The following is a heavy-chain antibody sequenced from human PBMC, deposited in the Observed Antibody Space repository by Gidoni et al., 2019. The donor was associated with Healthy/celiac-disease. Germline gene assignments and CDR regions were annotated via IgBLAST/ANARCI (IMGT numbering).Heavy chain of an antibody. CDR3: ARSDDSSGYYSVGGPGDY. CDR1: GGTFSSYA. D-gene: IGHD3-22*01. Sequence: QVQLVQSGAEVKKPGSSVKVSCKASGGTFSSYAISWVRQAPGQGLEWMGGIIPIFGTANYAQKSQGRVTITADESTSTAYMELSSLRSEDTAVYYCARSDDSSGYYSVGGPGDYWGQGTLVTVSS. J-gene: IGHJ4*02. V-gene: IGHV1-69*01. CDR2: IIPIFGTA.